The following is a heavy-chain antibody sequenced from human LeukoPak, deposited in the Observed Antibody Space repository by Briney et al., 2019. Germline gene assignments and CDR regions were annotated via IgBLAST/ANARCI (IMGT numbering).Heavy chain of an antibody. D-gene: IGHD4-17*01. J-gene: IGHJ6*02. CDR2: IIPIFGTA. V-gene: IGHV1-69*13. CDR3: ARDSPTTVTGYYGMDV. CDR1: GGTFSSYA. Sequence: ASVKVSCKASGGTFSSYAISWVRQAPGQGLEWMGGIIPIFGTANYAQMFQGRVTITADESTSTAYMELSSLRSEDTAVYYCARDSPTTVTGYYGMDVWGQGTTVTVSS.